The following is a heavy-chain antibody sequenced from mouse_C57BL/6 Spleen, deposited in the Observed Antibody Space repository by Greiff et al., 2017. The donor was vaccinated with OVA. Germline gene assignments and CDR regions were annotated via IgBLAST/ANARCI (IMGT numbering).Heavy chain of an antibody. V-gene: IGHV1-85*01. CDR1: GYTFTSYD. CDR3: ARPHYDYEGVYYAMDY. D-gene: IGHD2-4*01. Sequence: VQLQESGPELVKPGASVKLSCKASGYTFTSYDINWVKQRPGQGLEWIGWIYPRDGSTKYNEKFKSKATLTVDKPSSTAYMQLSSLTSEDSAVYYCARPHYDYEGVYYAMDYWGQGTSVTVSS. CDR2: IYPRDGST. J-gene: IGHJ4*01.